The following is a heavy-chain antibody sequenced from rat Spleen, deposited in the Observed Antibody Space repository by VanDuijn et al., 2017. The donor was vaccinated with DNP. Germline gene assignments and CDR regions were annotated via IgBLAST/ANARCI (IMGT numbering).Heavy chain of an antibody. Sequence: EVQLVESGGGLVQPGRSLKLSCAASGFTISDYNMAWVRQAPKKGLEWVATIIYDGSMTYYRDSVKGRFTISRDDTKNTLSLQMNSLRSEDTATYYCARVGDFHDGGDGDVLDAWGQGTSVTVSS. V-gene: IGHV5S10*01. CDR2: IIYDGSMT. CDR3: ARVGDFHDGGDGDVLDA. J-gene: IGHJ4*01. CDR1: GFTISDYN. D-gene: IGHD1-12*02.